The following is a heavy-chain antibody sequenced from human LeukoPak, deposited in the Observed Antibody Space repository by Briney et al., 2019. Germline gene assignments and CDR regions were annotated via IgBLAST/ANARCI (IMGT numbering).Heavy chain of an antibody. CDR1: GGSISSYY. D-gene: IGHD2-15*01. J-gene: IGHJ4*02. V-gene: IGHV4-59*08. CDR3: AKISWDGRGTFY. Sequence: SETLSLTCTVSGGSISSYYWSWIRQPPGKGLEWIGYIYYSGSTNYNPSLKSRVTISVDTSKNQFSLKLSSVTAADTAVYYCAKISWDGRGTFYWGQGTLVTVSS. CDR2: IYYSGST.